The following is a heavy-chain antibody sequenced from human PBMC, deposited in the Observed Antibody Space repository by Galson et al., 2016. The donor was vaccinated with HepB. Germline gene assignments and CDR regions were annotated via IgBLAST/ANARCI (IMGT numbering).Heavy chain of an antibody. CDR1: GFSLSTSGMC. CDR2: IDWADDK. V-gene: IGHV2-70*11. CDR3: ARINMDVVGAGLDY. D-gene: IGHD1-26*01. J-gene: IGHJ4*02. Sequence: PALVKPTQTLTLTCTFSGFSLSTSGMCVSWIRQPPGKALEWLARIDWADDKYYSSSLKTRLTVSKDTSKNQVVLTLTNMDPVETATYYCARINMDVVGAGLDYWGQGTLVTVSS.